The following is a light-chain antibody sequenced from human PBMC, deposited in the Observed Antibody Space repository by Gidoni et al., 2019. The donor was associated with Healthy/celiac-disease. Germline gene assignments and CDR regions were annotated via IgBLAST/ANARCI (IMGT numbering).Light chain of an antibody. J-gene: IGKJ1*01. V-gene: IGKV1-39*01. CDR2: AAS. CDR3: QQSYSTPPGT. CDR1: QSISSY. Sequence: DIQMTQSPSYLSASVGDRVTITCRASQSISSYLNWYQQKPGKAPKLLIYAASSLQSGVPSRFSGSGSGTDFTLTISSLQPEDFATYYCQQSYSTPPGTFXQXTKVEIK.